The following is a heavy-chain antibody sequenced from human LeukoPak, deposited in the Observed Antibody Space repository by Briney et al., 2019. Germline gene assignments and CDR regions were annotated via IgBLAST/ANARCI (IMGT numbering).Heavy chain of an antibody. D-gene: IGHD6-13*01. V-gene: IGHV3-23*01. CDR2: VSGSGGST. CDR3: APDLRGSAWSLDD. J-gene: IGHJ4*02. CDR1: GFTFSSYA. Sequence: GRSLRLSCAASGFTFSSYAMSWVRQAPGKGLEWVSLVSGSGGSTDYADSVKGRFTISRDNSKSRVYLQMNSLRAEDTAVYYCAPDLRGSAWSLDDWGQGTLVTVSS.